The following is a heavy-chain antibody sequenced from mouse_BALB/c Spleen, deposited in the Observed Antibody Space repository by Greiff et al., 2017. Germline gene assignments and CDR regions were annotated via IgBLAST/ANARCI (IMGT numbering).Heavy chain of an antibody. Sequence: QVQLQQSGPQLVRPGASVKISCKASGYSFTSYWMNWVKQRPGQGLEWIGMIDPSDSETRLNQKFKDKATLTVDKSSSTAYMQLSSPTSEDSAVYYCARDEWYWIAYWGQGTLVTVSA. CDR2: IDPSDSET. J-gene: IGHJ3*01. V-gene: IGHV1S126*01. CDR1: GYSFTSYW. D-gene: IGHD2-1*01. CDR3: ARDEWYWIAY.